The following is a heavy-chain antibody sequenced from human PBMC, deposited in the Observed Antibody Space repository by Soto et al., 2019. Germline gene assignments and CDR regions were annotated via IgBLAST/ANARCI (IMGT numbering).Heavy chain of an antibody. CDR1: GDSVSSNSAG. Sequence: PSQTLSLTCVISGDSVSSNSAGWNWIRQSPSRGLEWLGRTYYRSKWYSDYAISVKSRITINPDTSKNQFSLQFNSVTPEDTAMYYCARDEHGMGVWGQGTTVTVSS. V-gene: IGHV6-1*01. CDR3: ARDEHGMGV. CDR2: TYYRSKWYS. J-gene: IGHJ6*02.